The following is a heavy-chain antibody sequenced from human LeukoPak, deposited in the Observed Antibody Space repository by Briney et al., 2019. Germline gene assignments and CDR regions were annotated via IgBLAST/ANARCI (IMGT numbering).Heavy chain of an antibody. J-gene: IGHJ4*02. CDR1: GFTFSSYG. CDR2: IRYDGSIK. V-gene: IGHV3-30*02. CDR3: AKDPLRLGELFLFES. Sequence: GGSLRLSCAASGFTFSSYGVHWVRQTPGKGLEWVAFIRYDGSIKDYADSVKGRFTVSRDNSKSTLYLQMNSLRVEDTAVYYCAKDPLRLGELFLFESWGQGTLVTVSS. D-gene: IGHD3-16*01.